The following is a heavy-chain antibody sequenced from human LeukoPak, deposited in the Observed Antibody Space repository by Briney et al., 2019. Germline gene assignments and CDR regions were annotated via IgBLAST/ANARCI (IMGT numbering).Heavy chain of an antibody. J-gene: IGHJ3*02. V-gene: IGHV3-21*01. CDR3: ARGLEGITMAAFDI. CDR1: GFTFSSYS. D-gene: IGHD3-10*01. Sequence: GESLRLSCAASGFTFSSYSMNWVRQAPGKGLEWVSSISSSSSYIYYADSVKGRFTISRDNAKNSLYLQMNSLRAEDTAVYYCARGLEGITMAAFDIWGQGTMVTVSS. CDR2: ISSSSSYI.